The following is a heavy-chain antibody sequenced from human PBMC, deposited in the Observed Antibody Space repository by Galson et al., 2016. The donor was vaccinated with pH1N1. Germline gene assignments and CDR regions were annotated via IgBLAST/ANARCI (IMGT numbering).Heavy chain of an antibody. J-gene: IGHJ3*01. V-gene: IGHV2-5*02. CDR2: IYWDDDE. CDR1: GFSLTTSGVG. Sequence: PALVKPTQTLTLTCTFSGFSLTTSGVGVGWIRQPPGKALEWLALIYWDDDERYSPSLKNRLTITKDISKNQVVLTMTNMDPADTATYYCAHREVTVTNAFDVWGQGTMVTVSS. D-gene: IGHD3-3*01. CDR3: AHREVTVTNAFDV.